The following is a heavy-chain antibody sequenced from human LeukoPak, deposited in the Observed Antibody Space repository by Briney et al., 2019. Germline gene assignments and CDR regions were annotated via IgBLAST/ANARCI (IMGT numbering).Heavy chain of an antibody. Sequence: PGGSLRLSCAASGFTFSSYAMSWVRQAPGKGLEWVSAISGSGGSTYYADSVKGRFTISRDSSKNTLYLQMNSLRAEDTAVYYCAKGYGSSGYYSYYFDYWGQGTLVTVSS. V-gene: IGHV3-23*01. J-gene: IGHJ4*02. CDR1: GFTFSSYA. CDR2: ISGSGGST. D-gene: IGHD3-22*01. CDR3: AKGYGSSGYYSYYFDY.